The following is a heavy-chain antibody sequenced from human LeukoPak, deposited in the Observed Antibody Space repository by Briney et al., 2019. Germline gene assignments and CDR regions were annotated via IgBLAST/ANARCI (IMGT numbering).Heavy chain of an antibody. J-gene: IGHJ4*02. CDR2: ISGSGGST. Sequence: PGRSLRLSCAASGFTFSSYGMHWVRQAPGKGLEWVSAISGSGGSTYYADSVKGRFTISRDNSKNTLYLQMNSLRAEDTAVYYCAKDSPNTGYSSSSGVDYWGQGTLVTVSS. D-gene: IGHD6-13*01. CDR1: GFTFSSYG. CDR3: AKDSPNTGYSSSSGVDY. V-gene: IGHV3-23*01.